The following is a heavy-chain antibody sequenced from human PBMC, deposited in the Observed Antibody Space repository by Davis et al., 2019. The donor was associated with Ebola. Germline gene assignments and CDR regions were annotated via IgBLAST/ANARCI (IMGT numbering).Heavy chain of an antibody. Sequence: PSETLSLTCTVSGGSISSYYWSWIRQPPGKGLEWIGYIYYSGSTNYNPSLKSRVTISVDTSKNQFSLKLSSVTAADTAVYYCARALRSRWLEQYYFDYWGQGTLVTVSS. D-gene: IGHD4-23*01. V-gene: IGHV4-59*01. CDR2: IYYSGST. CDR1: GGSISSYY. J-gene: IGHJ4*02. CDR3: ARALRSRWLEQYYFDY.